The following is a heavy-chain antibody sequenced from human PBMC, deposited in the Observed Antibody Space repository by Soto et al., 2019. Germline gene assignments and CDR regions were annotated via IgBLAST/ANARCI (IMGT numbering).Heavy chain of an antibody. D-gene: IGHD5-18*01. J-gene: IGHJ4*02. CDR1: GFLVNSAY. CDR2: INSDGST. V-gene: IGHV3-53*01. CDR3: ARSGYSFAWGY. Sequence: EVQLVESGGGLIPPGGSLRLSCAASGFLVNSAYMTWVRQAPGMGLEWLSMINSDGSTLYAESVKGRFTISRDNSKNRLDLQMNCRRAEDTAMYYCARSGYSFAWGYWGQGTLVIVTS.